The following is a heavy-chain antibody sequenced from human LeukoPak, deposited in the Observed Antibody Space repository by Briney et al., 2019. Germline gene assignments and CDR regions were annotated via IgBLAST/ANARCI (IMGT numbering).Heavy chain of an antibody. V-gene: IGHV1-18*01. CDR3: ARDSGGRGHFDF. Sequence: ASVKASCKASGYTFISYGISWVRQAPGQGLEWMGWIGPNNGNTNYAQKLQGRVTMTTDTSTGTAYMELRSLRSDDTAVYYCARDSGGRGHFDFWGQGTLVTVSS. D-gene: IGHD3-16*01. CDR2: IGPNNGNT. J-gene: IGHJ4*02. CDR1: GYTFISYG.